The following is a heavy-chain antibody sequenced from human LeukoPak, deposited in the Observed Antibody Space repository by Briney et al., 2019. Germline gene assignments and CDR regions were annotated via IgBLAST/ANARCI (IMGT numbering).Heavy chain of an antibody. CDR1: GFTFSSYS. D-gene: IGHD4-17*01. V-gene: IGHV3-48*01. J-gene: IGHJ4*02. CDR3: ARVNYGDCLPSFDY. CDR2: ISISSGII. Sequence: PGGSLRLSCAASGFTFSSYSMNWVRQAPGKGLEWVSYISISSGIIYYADSVKGRFTISRDNAKNSLYLQMNSLRAEDTAMYYCARVNYGDCLPSFDYWGQGTLVTVSS.